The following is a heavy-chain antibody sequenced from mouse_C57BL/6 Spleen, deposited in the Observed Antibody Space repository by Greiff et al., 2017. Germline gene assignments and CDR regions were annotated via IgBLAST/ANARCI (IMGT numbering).Heavy chain of an antibody. CDR2: ISSGSSTI. CDR1: GFTFSDYG. Sequence: DVKLVESGGGLVKPGGSLKLSCAASGFTFSDYGMHWVRQAPEKGLEWVAYISSGSSTIYYADTVKGRFTISRDNAKNTLFLQMTSLRSEDTAMYYCARGPGRGAMDYWGQGTSVTVSS. CDR3: ARGPGRGAMDY. V-gene: IGHV5-17*01. J-gene: IGHJ4*01. D-gene: IGHD3-3*01.